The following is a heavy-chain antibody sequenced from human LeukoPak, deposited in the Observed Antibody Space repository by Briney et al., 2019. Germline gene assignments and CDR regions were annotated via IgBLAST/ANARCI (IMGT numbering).Heavy chain of an antibody. V-gene: IGHV3-53*01. J-gene: IGHJ4*02. CDR3: ARVAEGHFDY. Sequence: PGGSLRLSCAASGFTVSSNYMSLVRQAPGKGLEWVSVSYSGGSTYYADSVKGRFTISRDNSKNTLYLQMNRLRAEDTAVYYCARVAEGHFDYWGQGTLVTVSS. CDR1: GFTVSSNY. CDR2: SYSGGST.